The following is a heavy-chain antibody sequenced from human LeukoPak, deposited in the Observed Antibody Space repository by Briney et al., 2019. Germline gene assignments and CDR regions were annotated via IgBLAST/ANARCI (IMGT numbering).Heavy chain of an antibody. CDR1: GGSISSYY. V-gene: IGHV4-4*07. Sequence: ETLSLTCTVSGGSISSYYWSWFRQPAGKGLEWIGRIYTSESTNYNPSLKSRVTISVDKSKNHFSLRLSSVTAADTAVYYCAREEVTSSNYYYYYMDVWGKGTTVTVSS. CDR3: AREEVTSSNYYYYYMDV. D-gene: IGHD2-21*02. J-gene: IGHJ6*03. CDR2: IYTSEST.